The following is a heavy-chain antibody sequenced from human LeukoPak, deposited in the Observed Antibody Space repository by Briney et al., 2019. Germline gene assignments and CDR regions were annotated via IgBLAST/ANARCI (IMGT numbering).Heavy chain of an antibody. CDR3: ARGGGYYGY. CDR2: IYYTGST. J-gene: IGHJ4*02. CDR1: GGSISSYY. V-gene: IGHV4-59*08. D-gene: IGHD3-10*01. Sequence: SETLSLTCTVSGGSISSYYWSWIRQSPGKGLEWIGYIYYTGSTDYSPSLKSRVTISVDTSKNQFSLKLSSVTAAATAVYFCARGGGYYGYWGQGTLVTVSS.